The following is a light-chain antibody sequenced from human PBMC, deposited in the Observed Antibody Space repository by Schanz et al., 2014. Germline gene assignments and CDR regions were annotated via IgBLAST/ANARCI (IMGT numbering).Light chain of an antibody. V-gene: IGLV2-11*01. CDR3: CSYAGSYSYV. Sequence: QSALTQPRSVSGSPGQSVTISCTGTSSDVGGYNYVSWYQQHPGKAPKLMISDVSKRPSVVPDRFSGSKSGNTASLTISGLQAEDEADYYCCSYAGSYSYVFGTGTKLTVL. CDR1: SSDVGGYNY. CDR2: DVS. J-gene: IGLJ1*01.